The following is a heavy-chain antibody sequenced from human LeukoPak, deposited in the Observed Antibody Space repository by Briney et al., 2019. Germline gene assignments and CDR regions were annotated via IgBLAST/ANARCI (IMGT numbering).Heavy chain of an antibody. Sequence: ASVKVSCKASGYTFTSYYMHWVRQAPGQGLEWMGIINPSGGSTSYAQKFQGRVTMTRDMSTSTVYMELSSLRSEDTAVYYCARDTLAPRLPDYWGQGTLVTVSS. D-gene: IGHD6-6*01. J-gene: IGHJ4*02. CDR3: ARDTLAPRLPDY. V-gene: IGHV1-46*01. CDR1: GYTFTSYY. CDR2: INPSGGST.